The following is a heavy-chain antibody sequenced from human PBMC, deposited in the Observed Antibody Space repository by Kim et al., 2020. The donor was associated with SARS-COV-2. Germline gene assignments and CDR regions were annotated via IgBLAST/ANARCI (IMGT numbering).Heavy chain of an antibody. Sequence: VNGRLTTSRNKAKNSLYLQMNSLRAEDTAVYYCARDLTTVTTQRYGMDVWGQGTTVTVSS. D-gene: IGHD4-17*01. CDR3: ARDLTTVTTQRYGMDV. V-gene: IGHV3-11*06. J-gene: IGHJ6*02.